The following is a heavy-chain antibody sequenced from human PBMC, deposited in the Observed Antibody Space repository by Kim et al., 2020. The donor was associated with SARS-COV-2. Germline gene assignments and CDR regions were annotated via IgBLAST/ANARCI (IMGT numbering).Heavy chain of an antibody. V-gene: IGHV5-51*01. D-gene: IGHD2-15*01. CDR3: ARRTKFPAAHFDY. Sequence: YSPSFQGQLTISAEKSNSTAYRQWSSLKASDTAMYYCARRTKFPAAHFDYWGQGTLVTVSS. J-gene: IGHJ4*02.